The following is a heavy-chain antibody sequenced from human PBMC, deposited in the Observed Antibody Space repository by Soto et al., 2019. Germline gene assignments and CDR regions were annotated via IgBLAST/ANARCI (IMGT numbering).Heavy chain of an antibody. D-gene: IGHD3-22*01. CDR1: DGCSCRCNRY. CDR3: ARARQYYDCELDP. J-gene: IGHJ5*02. V-gene: IGHV4-39*07. CDR2: IYYSGRT. Sequence: LSDTRSVGDGCSCRCNRYRYIISKPPGKGLEWIGSIYYSGRTYYNPSLKSRLTISLDSAENQFSVRLTSVTAADTAMYYCARARQYYDCELDPWGQGTLVTVSS.